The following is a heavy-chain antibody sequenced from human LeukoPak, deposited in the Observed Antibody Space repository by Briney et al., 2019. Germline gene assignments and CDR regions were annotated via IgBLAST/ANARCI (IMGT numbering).Heavy chain of an antibody. CDR2: IYYSGST. V-gene: IGHV4-39*07. CDR1: GGSISSSSYY. J-gene: IGHJ4*02. CDR3: ASTRIPCSGGSCYSRDY. D-gene: IGHD2-15*01. Sequence: SETLSLTCTVSGGSISSSSYYWGWIRQPPGKGLEWIGSIYYSGSTNYNPSLKSRVTISVDTSKNQFSLKLSSVTAADTAVYYCASTRIPCSGGSCYSRDYWGQGTLVTVSS.